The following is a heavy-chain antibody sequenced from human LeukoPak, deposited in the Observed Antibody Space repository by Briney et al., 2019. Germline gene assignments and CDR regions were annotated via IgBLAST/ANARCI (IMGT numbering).Heavy chain of an antibody. CDR2: INSDGSWT. CDR1: GNYW. Sequence: GGSLRLSRAASGNYWMHWVRQAPGKGLVWVSHINSDGSWTSYADSVKGRFTISKDNAKNTVYLQMNNLRAEDTAVYYCVSFYETYWGRGTLVTVSS. J-gene: IGHJ4*02. CDR3: VSFYETY. D-gene: IGHD2-2*01. V-gene: IGHV3-74*01.